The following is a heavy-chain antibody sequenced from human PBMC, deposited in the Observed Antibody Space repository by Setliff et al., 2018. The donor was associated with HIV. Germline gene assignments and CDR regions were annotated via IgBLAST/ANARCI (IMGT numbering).Heavy chain of an antibody. J-gene: IGHJ3*01. CDR3: VRAGDYYDSTGARAGFDF. CDR2: IYQNGLT. D-gene: IGHD3-22*01. V-gene: IGHV4-4*02. CDR1: GDSISSRNW. Sequence: PSETLSLTCAVTGDSISSRNWWSWVGQAPGKRLQWIGEIYQNGLTNYSPTLKSRVSMSLHKSKNQFSLKITSLTAADTAVYYCVRAGDYYDSTGARAGFDFGGQGTRVT.